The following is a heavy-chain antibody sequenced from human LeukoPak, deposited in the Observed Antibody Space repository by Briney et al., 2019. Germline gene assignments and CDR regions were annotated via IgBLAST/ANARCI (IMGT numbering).Heavy chain of an antibody. CDR2: INPSGGST. D-gene: IGHD3-22*01. V-gene: IGHV1-46*01. CDR3: ARGRRITMIVVALDY. CDR1: GYTFTSYY. J-gene: IGHJ4*02. Sequence: ASVKVSCKASGYTFTSYYVHWVRQAPGQGLEWMGIINPSGGSTSYAQKFQGRVTMTRDTSTSTVYMELSSLRSEDTAVYYCARGRRITMIVVALDYWGQGTLVTVSS.